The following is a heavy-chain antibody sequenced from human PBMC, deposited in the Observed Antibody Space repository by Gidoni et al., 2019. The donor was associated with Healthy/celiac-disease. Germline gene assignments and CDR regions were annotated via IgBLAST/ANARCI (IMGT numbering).Heavy chain of an antibody. CDR1: GGSISSGGYY. D-gene: IGHD6-13*01. CDR2: IYYSGST. CDR3: ARGELAAAGTPFDY. J-gene: IGHJ4*02. V-gene: IGHV4-31*03. Sequence: QVQLHESVPGLVKPSQTLSLTCTVSGGSISSGGYYWSWIRQHPGKGLEWIGYIYYSGSTYYNPSLKSRVTISVDTSKNQFSLKLSSVTAADTAVYYCARGELAAAGTPFDYWGQGTLVTVSS.